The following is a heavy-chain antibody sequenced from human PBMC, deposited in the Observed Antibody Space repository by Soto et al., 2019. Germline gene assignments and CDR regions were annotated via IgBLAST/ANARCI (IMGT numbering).Heavy chain of an antibody. CDR3: ARGGVGWAGEAALFDL. Sequence: QVQLVESGGGVVQPGRSLRLSCAASRFTFSRYAMHWVRQAPGQGLEWVATISYDGSNKFYANSVKARFTISRDNCKNRGEGHRNYLRAGDAAVYYCARGGVGWAGEAALFDLWGLGTLVTGS. V-gene: IGHV3-30-3*01. J-gene: IGHJ4*02. D-gene: IGHD6-25*01. CDR2: ISYDGSNK. CDR1: RFTFSRYA.